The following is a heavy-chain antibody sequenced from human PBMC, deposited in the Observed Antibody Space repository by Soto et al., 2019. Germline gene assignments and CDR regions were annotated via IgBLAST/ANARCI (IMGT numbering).Heavy chain of an antibody. Sequence: ASVKVSCKASGGTFSSYAISWVRQAPGQGLEWMGGIIPIFGTANYAQKFQGRVTITADESTSTAYTELSSLRSEDTAVYYCARKGYSYGYLLYYYYYGMDVWGQGTTVTVSS. CDR3: ARKGYSYGYLLYYYYYGMDV. J-gene: IGHJ6*02. CDR2: IIPIFGTA. D-gene: IGHD5-18*01. V-gene: IGHV1-69*13. CDR1: GGTFSSYA.